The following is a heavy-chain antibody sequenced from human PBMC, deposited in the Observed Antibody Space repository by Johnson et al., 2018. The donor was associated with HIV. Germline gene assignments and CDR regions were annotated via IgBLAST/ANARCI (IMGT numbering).Heavy chain of an antibody. Sequence: VQLVESGGGLVQPGGSLRLSCAASGFTVSSNYMSWVRQAPGKGLEWVAVISYDGSDNYYADSVKGRFTISRDNSKNTLYLQMNSLRAEDTAVYYCAKDLSSQLLWFIRDGFDVWGQGTMVTVSS. J-gene: IGHJ3*01. CDR2: ISYDGSDN. V-gene: IGHV3-30*18. D-gene: IGHD3-10*01. CDR1: GFTVSSNY. CDR3: AKDLSSQLLWFIRDGFDV.